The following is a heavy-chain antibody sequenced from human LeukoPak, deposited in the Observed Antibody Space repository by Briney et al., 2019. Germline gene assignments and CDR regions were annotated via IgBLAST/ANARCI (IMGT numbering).Heavy chain of an antibody. V-gene: IGHV4-59*01. CDR3: ARGRITIFGVVNPHFDY. D-gene: IGHD3-3*01. J-gene: IGHJ4*02. CDR2: IDNSGST. Sequence: KTSETLSLTCTVSRGSISSYYWSWIRQPPGKGLEWIGYIDNSGSTNSNPSLKSRVTMSVDTFNNQFSLKLSSVTAADTAVYYCARGRITIFGVVNPHFDYWGRGTLVTVSS. CDR1: RGSISSYY.